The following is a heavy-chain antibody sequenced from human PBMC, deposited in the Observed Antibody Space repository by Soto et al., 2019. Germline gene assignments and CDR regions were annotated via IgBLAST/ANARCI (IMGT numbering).Heavy chain of an antibody. D-gene: IGHD5-18*01. V-gene: IGHV4-30-4*01. CDR1: GGSISSGDYY. Sequence: QVQLQESGPGLVKPSQTLSLTCTVSGGSISSGDYYWSWIRQPPGKGLEWIGYIYYSGSTYYNPSLKIRVTISVDTSKNQFSLKLSSVTAADTAVYYCARVAPRGYREYYFDYWGQGTLVTVSS. CDR3: ARVAPRGYREYYFDY. CDR2: IYYSGST. J-gene: IGHJ4*02.